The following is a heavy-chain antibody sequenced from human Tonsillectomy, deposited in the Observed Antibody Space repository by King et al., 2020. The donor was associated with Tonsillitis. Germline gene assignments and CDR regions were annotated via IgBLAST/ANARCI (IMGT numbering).Heavy chain of an antibody. CDR2: ITSSSHYI. CDR1: GFTFSTYS. J-gene: IGHJ6*02. D-gene: IGHD6-13*01. CDR3: ARGPAAAGTFAMDV. V-gene: IGHV3-21*01. Sequence: VQLVQSGGGLVEPGGSLRLSCAASGFTFSTYSMNWVRQAPGKGLEWVSSITSSSHYIYYADSVKGRFTISRDNAKNSLFLQMSSLRAEDTAVYYCARGPAAAGTFAMDVWGQGTTVTVSS.